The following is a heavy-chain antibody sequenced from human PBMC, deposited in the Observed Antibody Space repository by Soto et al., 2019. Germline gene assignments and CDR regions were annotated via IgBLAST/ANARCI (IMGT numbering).Heavy chain of an antibody. CDR3: ARSGYSYVYYFDY. CDR2: ISYDGSNK. D-gene: IGHD5-18*01. Sequence: GGSLRLSCAASGFTFSSYAMHWVRQAPGKGLEWVAVISYDGSNKYYADSVKGRFTISRDNSKNTLYLQMNSLRAEDTAVYYCARSGYSYVYYFDYWGQGTLVTVSS. V-gene: IGHV3-30-3*01. CDR1: GFTFSSYA. J-gene: IGHJ4*02.